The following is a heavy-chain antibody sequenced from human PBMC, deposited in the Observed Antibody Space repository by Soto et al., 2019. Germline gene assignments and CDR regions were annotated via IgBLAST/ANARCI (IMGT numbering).Heavy chain of an antibody. CDR2: INPSGGST. J-gene: IGHJ4*02. Sequence: GASVKASCKSSGDTITSYAMHWVRQAPEQGLEWMGIINPSGGSTRYAQKFQGRVTMTRDTSTSTVYMELSSLRSEDTAVYYCARGLIYDSSGYYFDYWGQGTLVTVSS. CDR3: ARGLIYDSSGYYFDY. CDR1: GDTITSYA. V-gene: IGHV1-46*01. D-gene: IGHD3-22*01.